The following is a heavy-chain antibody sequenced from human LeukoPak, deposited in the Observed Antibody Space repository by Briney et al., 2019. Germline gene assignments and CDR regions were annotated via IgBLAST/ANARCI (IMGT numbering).Heavy chain of an antibody. CDR1: GGSISSYY. D-gene: IGHD2-8*02. V-gene: IGHV4-59*08. CDR2: ISYSGST. J-gene: IGHJ4*02. CDR3: AGHHPRNTVDF. Sequence: PSETLSLTCTVSGGSISSYYWSWIRQPPGKGLEWIGYISYSGSTNYNPSLKSRVTISLDTSKNQFSLKLSSVTAADTAVYYCAGHHPRNTVDFWGRGTLVTVSS.